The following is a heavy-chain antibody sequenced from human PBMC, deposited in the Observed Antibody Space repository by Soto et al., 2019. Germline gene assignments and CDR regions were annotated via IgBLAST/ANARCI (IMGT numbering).Heavy chain of an antibody. V-gene: IGHV1-2*04. D-gene: IGHD6-6*01. CDR3: ARDALVDNWFDP. CDR2: INPNSGGT. J-gene: IGHJ5*02. Sequence: ASVKVSCKASGYTFTGYYLHWVRQAPGQGLEWMGWINPNSGGTNYAQKFQGWVTMTRDTSISTAYMELSRLRSDDTAVYYCARDALVDNWFDPWGQGTLVTVSS. CDR1: GYTFTGYY.